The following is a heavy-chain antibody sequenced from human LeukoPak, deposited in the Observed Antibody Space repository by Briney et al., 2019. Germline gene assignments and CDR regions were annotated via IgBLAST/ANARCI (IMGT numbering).Heavy chain of an antibody. V-gene: IGHV3-23*01. CDR2: ISGSGGST. CDR3: ARGELRYFDWLQYYFDY. J-gene: IGHJ4*02. CDR1: GFTFSSYA. D-gene: IGHD3-9*01. Sequence: GGSLRLSCAASGFTFSSYAMSWVRQAPGKGLEWVSAISGSGGSTYYADSVKGRFTISRDNSKNTLYLQMNSLRAEDTAVYYCARGELRYFDWLQYYFDYWGQGTLVTVSS.